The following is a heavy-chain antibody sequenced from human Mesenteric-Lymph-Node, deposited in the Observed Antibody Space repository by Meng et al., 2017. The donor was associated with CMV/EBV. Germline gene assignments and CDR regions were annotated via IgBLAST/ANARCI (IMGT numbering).Heavy chain of an antibody. D-gene: IGHD2/OR15-2a*01. Sequence: GSLRLSCTVSGGSINSHHWSWIRQSPGKGLEWIGYIHYSGSTNYNPSFKSRVTISVDTSKNQFSLKLNSVTAADTATYYCAREQKTMVTDAGLGYFRVDPWGQGALVTVSS. CDR2: IHYSGST. J-gene: IGHJ5*02. CDR1: GGSINSHH. V-gene: IGHV4-59*11. CDR3: AREQKTMVTDAGLGYFRVDP.